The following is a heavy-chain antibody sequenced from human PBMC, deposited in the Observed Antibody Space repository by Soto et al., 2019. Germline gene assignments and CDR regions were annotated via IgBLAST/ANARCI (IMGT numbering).Heavy chain of an antibody. CDR1: GFTFSTYG. J-gene: IGHJ4*02. CDR2: IWYDGTKQ. Sequence: QVQLVESGGGVVQPGRSLRLSCAASGFTFSTYGMHWVRQAPGKGLEWVAVIWYDGTKQYYADSVKGRFTISRDNSKDTMYLQMNSLRAEDTAVYYCATQRSTTSDHWGQGTLVTVSS. D-gene: IGHD2-2*01. V-gene: IGHV3-33*01. CDR3: ATQRSTTSDH.